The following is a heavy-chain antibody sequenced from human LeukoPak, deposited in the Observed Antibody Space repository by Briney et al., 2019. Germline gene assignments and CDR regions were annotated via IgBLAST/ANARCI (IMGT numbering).Heavy chain of an antibody. D-gene: IGHD4-17*01. CDR3: ATIYGDYHLSDYYYYMDV. Sequence: SETLSLTCTVSGGSISSYYWSWIRQPPGKGLEWIGYIYYSGSTNYNPSLKSRVTISVDTSKNQFSLKLSSVTAADTAVYYCATIYGDYHLSDYYYYMDVWGKGTTVTVSS. J-gene: IGHJ6*03. V-gene: IGHV4-59*01. CDR2: IYYSGST. CDR1: GGSISSYY.